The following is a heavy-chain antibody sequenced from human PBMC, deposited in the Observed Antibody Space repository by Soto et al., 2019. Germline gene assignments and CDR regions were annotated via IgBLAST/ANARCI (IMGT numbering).Heavy chain of an antibody. Sequence: ASVKVSCRASGYTFTSYYMHWVRQAPGQGLEWMGIINPSGGSTSYAQKFQGRVTMTRDTSTSTVYMELSSLRSEDTAVYYCTRDRKLGYSSSWYDPSITHLFDPCGQGTLVTVYS. D-gene: IGHD6-13*01. CDR3: TRDRKLGYSSSWYDPSITHLFDP. J-gene: IGHJ5*02. V-gene: IGHV1-46*01. CDR2: INPSGGST. CDR1: GYTFTSYY.